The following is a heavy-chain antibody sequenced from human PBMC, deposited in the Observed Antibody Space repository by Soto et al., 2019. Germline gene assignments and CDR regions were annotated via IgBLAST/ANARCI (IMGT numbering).Heavy chain of an antibody. D-gene: IGHD3-3*01. J-gene: IGHJ4*02. CDR2: ISYDGSNK. Sequence: GWSLRLSCAASGFTFSSYAMHWVRQAPGKGLEWVAVISYDGSNKYYADSVKGRFTISRDNSKNTLYLQMNSLRAEDTAVYYCARSYDFWSGYLADWGQGTLVTVSS. V-gene: IGHV3-30-3*01. CDR3: ARSYDFWSGYLAD. CDR1: GFTFSSYA.